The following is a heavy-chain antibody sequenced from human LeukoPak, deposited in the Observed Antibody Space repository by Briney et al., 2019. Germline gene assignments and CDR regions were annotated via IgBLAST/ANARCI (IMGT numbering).Heavy chain of an antibody. Sequence: PSETLSLTCAVSGYSISSGYYWGWIRQPPGKGLEWIGSIYHSGSSYFNPSLKSRITMSLDTSKNQFSLKLRSVTAADTAVYDCARDLSMVVTGYMDVWGKGTTVTVSS. V-gene: IGHV4-38-2*02. CDR1: GYSISSGYY. CDR3: ARDLSMVVTGYMDV. D-gene: IGHD4-23*01. J-gene: IGHJ6*03. CDR2: IYHSGSS.